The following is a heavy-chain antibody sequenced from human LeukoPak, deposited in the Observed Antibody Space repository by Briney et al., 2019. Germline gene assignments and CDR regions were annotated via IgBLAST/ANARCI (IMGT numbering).Heavy chain of an antibody. CDR1: GYTSTSYD. CDR3: ARGLREDGSGSFDY. Sequence: ASVKVSCKASGYTSTSYDINWVRQAPGQGLEWMGWMNPNSGNTGYAQKFQGRVTMTRNTSISTAYMELSSLRSEDTAVYYCARGLREDGSGSFDYWGQGTLVTVSS. D-gene: IGHD3-10*01. CDR2: MNPNSGNT. J-gene: IGHJ4*02. V-gene: IGHV1-8*01.